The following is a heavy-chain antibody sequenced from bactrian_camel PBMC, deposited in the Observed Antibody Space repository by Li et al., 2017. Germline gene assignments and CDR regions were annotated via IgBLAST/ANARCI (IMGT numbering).Heavy chain of an antibody. CDR2: ITGDGKT. V-gene: IGHV3S60*01. CDR1: FFILDDFE. J-gene: IGHJ4*01. CDR3: AVERASSISCYTRSPRLYNY. Sequence: VQLVESGGGSVQTGGSLRLSCKPSFFILDDFEMMWYRQTPGNECELVSSITGDGKTYYTDAVKGRFTISQDNAKNTLYLQMTSLKPEDTAMYYCAVERASSISCYTRSPRLYNYRGQGTQVTVS. D-gene: IGHD2*01.